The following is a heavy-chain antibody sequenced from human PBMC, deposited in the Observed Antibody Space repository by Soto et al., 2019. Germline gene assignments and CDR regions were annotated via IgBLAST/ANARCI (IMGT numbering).Heavy chain of an antibody. CDR3: ARVSYGNFDY. D-gene: IGHD1-26*01. V-gene: IGHV3-48*01. J-gene: IGHJ4*02. CDR2: ISSSSSTI. CDR1: GFTFSSYS. Sequence: ESGGGLVQPGGSLRLSCAASGFTFSSYSMNWVRQAPGKGLEWVSYISSSSSTIYYADSVKGRFTISRDNAKNSLYLQMNSLRAEDTAVYYCARVSYGNFDYWGQGTLVTVSS.